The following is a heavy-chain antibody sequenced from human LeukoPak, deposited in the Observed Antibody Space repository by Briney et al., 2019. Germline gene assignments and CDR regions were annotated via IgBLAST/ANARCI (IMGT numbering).Heavy chain of an antibody. CDR3: ARVFEWLAEYYFDY. V-gene: IGHV1-18*01. J-gene: IGHJ4*02. Sequence: GASVKVSCKASGYAFTSYGISWVRQAPGQGLEWMGWISAYNGNTNYAQKLQGRVTMTTDTSTSTAYMELKSLRPDDTAVYYCARVFEWLAEYYFDYWGQGPLVTVSS. CDR1: GYAFTSYG. D-gene: IGHD5-12*01. CDR2: ISAYNGNT.